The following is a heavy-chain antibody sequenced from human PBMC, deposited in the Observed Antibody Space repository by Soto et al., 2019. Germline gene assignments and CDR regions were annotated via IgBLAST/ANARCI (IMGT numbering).Heavy chain of an antibody. D-gene: IGHD2-15*01. V-gene: IGHV3-23*01. CDR1: GFTFSSYA. CDR3: AKAPTRVGYSSAEYYYYGMDV. J-gene: IGHJ6*02. Sequence: GGSLRLSCAASGFTFSSYAMNWVRQTPGKGLEWVSALSGSGVSTYYADSVKGRFTVSRDNSKNTLYLQMNSLRAEDTAIYFCAKAPTRVGYSSAEYYYYGMDVWGQGNTVTVSS. CDR2: LSGSGVST.